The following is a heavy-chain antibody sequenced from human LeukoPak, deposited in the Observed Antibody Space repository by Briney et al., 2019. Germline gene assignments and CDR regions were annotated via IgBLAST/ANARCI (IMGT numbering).Heavy chain of an antibody. V-gene: IGHV4-59*01. CDR1: GGSISSYY. CDR3: ARESNYYYYGMDV. CDR2: IYYSGST. Sequence: SETLSLTCTVSGGSISSYYWSWIRQPPGKRLEWIGYIYYSGSTNYNPSLKSRVTISVDTSKNQFSLKLSSVTAADTAVYYCARESNYYYYGMDVWGQGTTVTVSS. J-gene: IGHJ6*02.